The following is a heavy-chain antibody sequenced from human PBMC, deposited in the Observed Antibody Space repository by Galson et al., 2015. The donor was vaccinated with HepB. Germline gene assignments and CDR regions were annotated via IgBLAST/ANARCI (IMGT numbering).Heavy chain of an antibody. J-gene: IGHJ6*02. CDR2: ISHGSTGR. Sequence: SLRLSCAASGFSFSSHSMCWVRQAPGKGLEWVAYISHGSTGRYYGASVKGRFTTSRDNAKNSVYLHMNNLRAEDTAVYYCARNAASYDYYNMDVWGRGTTVTVSS. CDR1: GFSFSSHS. V-gene: IGHV3-48*01. CDR3: ARNAASYDYYNMDV. D-gene: IGHD6-25*01.